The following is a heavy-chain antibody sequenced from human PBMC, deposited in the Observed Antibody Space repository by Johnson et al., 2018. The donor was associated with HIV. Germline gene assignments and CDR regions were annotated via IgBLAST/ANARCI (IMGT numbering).Heavy chain of an antibody. Sequence: QVQLVESGGGVVQPGRSLRLSCAASGFTFSNYAIHWVRQAPGKGLEWVAVILYDGDNKYYADSVKGRFTISRDNSKNTLYLQMNNLRDDDTAVYYCARDRAPVYSSSSTPFDAFDIWGQGTMVTVSS. CDR1: GFTFSNYA. CDR3: ARDRAPVYSSSSTPFDAFDI. CDR2: ILYDGDNK. J-gene: IGHJ3*02. D-gene: IGHD6-6*01. V-gene: IGHV3-30-3*01.